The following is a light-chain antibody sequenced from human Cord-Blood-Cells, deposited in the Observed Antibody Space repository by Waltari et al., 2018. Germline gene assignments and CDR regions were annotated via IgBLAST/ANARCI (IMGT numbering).Light chain of an antibody. CDR2: AAS. CDR3: QQSYSTPLT. Sequence: IKMTQSPSSLSASVGDRVTITCRERQSSTRYLNWYQQKPGKAPKLLIYAASSLQSGVPSRFSGSGAGTDFTLTSSSLQPEDFATYLCQQSYSTPLTFGGGTKVEIK. V-gene: IGKV1-39*01. CDR1: QSSTRY. J-gene: IGKJ4*01.